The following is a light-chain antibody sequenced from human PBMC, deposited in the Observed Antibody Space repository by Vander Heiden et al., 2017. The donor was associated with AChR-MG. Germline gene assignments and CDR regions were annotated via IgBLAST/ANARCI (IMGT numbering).Light chain of an antibody. J-gene: IGKJ4*01. CDR2: GAS. V-gene: IGKV3-11*01. CDR3: QQRDSWPIT. CDR1: QSVSSY. Sequence: EVVLTQSPASLSLSPGESATLSCRASQSVSSYLAWYQQKPGQAPRLLIYGASNRATGVPARFIGSGSGTDFTLTISNLEPEDFAVYYCQQRDSWPITLGGGTKVEIK.